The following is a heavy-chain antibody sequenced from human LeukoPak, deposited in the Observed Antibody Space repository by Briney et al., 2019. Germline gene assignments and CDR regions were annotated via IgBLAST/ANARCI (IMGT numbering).Heavy chain of an antibody. D-gene: IGHD3-22*01. J-gene: IGHJ4*02. CDR2: ISGSGGST. Sequence: PGGSLRLSCAASGFTFSSYGMSWVRQAPGKGLEWVSAISGSGGSTYYADSVKGRFTISRDNSKNTLYLQMNSLRAEDTAVYYCVKDQAGRITMIVADYWGQGTLVTVSS. CDR1: GFTFSSYG. CDR3: VKDQAGRITMIVADY. V-gene: IGHV3-23*01.